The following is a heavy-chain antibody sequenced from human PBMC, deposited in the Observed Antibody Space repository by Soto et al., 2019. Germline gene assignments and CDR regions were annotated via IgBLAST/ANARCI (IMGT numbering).Heavy chain of an antibody. CDR3: ARDRLQLWFDYYYYYMDV. J-gene: IGHJ6*03. CDR2: IKQDGSEK. Sequence: GGSLRLSCAASGFTFSSYWMSWVRQAPGKGLEWVANIKQDGSEKYYVDSVKGRFTISRDNAKNSLYLQMNSLRAEETAVYYCARDRLQLWFDYYYYYMDVWGKGTTVTVSS. V-gene: IGHV3-7*01. D-gene: IGHD5-18*01. CDR1: GFTFSSYW.